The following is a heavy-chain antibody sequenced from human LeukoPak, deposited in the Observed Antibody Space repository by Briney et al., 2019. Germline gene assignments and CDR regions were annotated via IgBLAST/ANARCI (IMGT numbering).Heavy chain of an antibody. J-gene: IGHJ4*02. CDR2: ISGSGGST. CDR1: GFTFSSYA. Sequence: GGSLRPSCAASGFTFSSYAMSWVRQAPGKGLEWVSAISGSGGSTYYADSVKGRFTISRDNSKNTLYLQMNSLRAEDTAVYYCANPTYSGSYGGVYWGQGTLVTVSS. V-gene: IGHV3-23*01. D-gene: IGHD1-26*01. CDR3: ANPTYSGSYGGVY.